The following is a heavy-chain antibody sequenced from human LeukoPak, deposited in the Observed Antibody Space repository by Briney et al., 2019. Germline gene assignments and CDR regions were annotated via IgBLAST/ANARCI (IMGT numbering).Heavy chain of an antibody. D-gene: IGHD6-19*01. V-gene: IGHV3-49*04. CDR2: IRSKAYGGTT. Sequence: GGSLRLSCTASGFTFGDCAMSWVRQAPGKGLEWVGFIRSKAYGGTTEYAASVKGRFTISRDDSKSIAYLQMNSLKTEDTAVYYCTRDGSGKQWLVYYFDYWGQGTLVTVSS. CDR3: TRDGSGKQWLVYYFDY. CDR1: GFTFGDCA. J-gene: IGHJ4*02.